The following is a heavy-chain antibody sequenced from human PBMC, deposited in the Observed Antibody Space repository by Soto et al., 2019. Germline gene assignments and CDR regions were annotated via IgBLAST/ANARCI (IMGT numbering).Heavy chain of an antibody. Sequence: SETLSLTCTVSGGSISSYYWSWIRQPPGKGLDWIGYIYYSGSTNYNPSLKSRVTISVDTSKNQFSLKLSSVTAADTAVYYCARAGDIVLVPAAMQHYYGMDVWGQGTTVTVS. J-gene: IGHJ6*02. CDR1: GGSISSYY. CDR2: IYYSGST. CDR3: ARAGDIVLVPAAMQHYYGMDV. V-gene: IGHV4-59*01. D-gene: IGHD2-2*01.